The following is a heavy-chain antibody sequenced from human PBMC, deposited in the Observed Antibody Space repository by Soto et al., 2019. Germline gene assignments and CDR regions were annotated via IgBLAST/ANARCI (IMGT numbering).Heavy chain of an antibody. CDR3: AFRSPRYAQSGSDY. CDR1: GFTFSSYS. V-gene: IGHV3-48*01. CDR2: ITSSGSAI. J-gene: IGHJ4*01. Sequence: PGGSLSLSCEASGFTFSSYSMTWLRQAPGKGQKWFSFITSSGSAIYYADSVMGRFTISRDNAKNSLHLQMNSLRAETTAVYYYAFRSPRYAQSGSDYWGHGTLVTVAS. D-gene: IGHD2-2*01.